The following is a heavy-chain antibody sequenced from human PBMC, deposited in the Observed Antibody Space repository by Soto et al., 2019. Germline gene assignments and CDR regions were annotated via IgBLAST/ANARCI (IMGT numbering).Heavy chain of an antibody. CDR1: GGSISSSSYY. Sequence: QLQLQESGPGLVKPSETLSLTCTVSGGSISSSSYYWGWIRQPPGKGLEWIGSIYYSGSTYYNPSPTSRVTISVDTSKHQFPLKLSSVTAADTAVYYCARRVVAYFDLWGRGTLVTVSS. CDR2: IYYSGST. J-gene: IGHJ2*01. CDR3: ARRVVAYFDL. V-gene: IGHV4-39*01. D-gene: IGHD2-21*01.